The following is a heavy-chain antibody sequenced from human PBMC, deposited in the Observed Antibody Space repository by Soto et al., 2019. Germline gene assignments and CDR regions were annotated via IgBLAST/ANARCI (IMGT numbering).Heavy chain of an antibody. CDR2: ISSNGGST. Sequence: GGSLRLSCAASGFTFSSYAMHWVRQAPGKGLEYVSAISSNGGSTYYADSVKGRFTISRDNSKNTLYLQMGSLRAEDMAVYYCASGYCSSTSCSPLYNYSGMDVWGQGTSFTVSS. CDR3: ASGYCSSTSCSPLYNYSGMDV. CDR1: GFTFSSYA. D-gene: IGHD2-2*03. J-gene: IGHJ6*02. V-gene: IGHV3-64*02.